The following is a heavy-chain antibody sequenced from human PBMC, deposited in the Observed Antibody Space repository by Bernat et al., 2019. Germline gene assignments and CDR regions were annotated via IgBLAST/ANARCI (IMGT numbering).Heavy chain of an antibody. Sequence: QLQLQESHPGLVKPSETLSLTCSVSGGSISSISSFWAWIRQSPGKGLEWIGSISYNGNTDYNPSLKSRVSISVDTSKNQFSLKLTSVTAADSAVFYCARRKWGVLGWIDSWGQGTLVTVSS. CDR1: GGSISSISSF. J-gene: IGHJ5*01. V-gene: IGHV4-39*01. D-gene: IGHD1-26*01. CDR3: ARRKWGVLGWIDS. CDR2: ISYNGNT.